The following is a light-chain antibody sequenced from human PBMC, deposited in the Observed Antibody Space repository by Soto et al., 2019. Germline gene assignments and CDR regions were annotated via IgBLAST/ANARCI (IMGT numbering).Light chain of an antibody. CDR1: QSLLHSNGYNY. Sequence: DIVMTQSPLSLPVTPGEPASISCRSSQSLLHSNGYNYLDWYLQKPGQSPQLLIYLGSNRASGVPERLSGSGSGTDFTLKISRVEAEDVGVYYCRQALQTPYTLGQGTKLEIK. J-gene: IGKJ2*01. CDR3: RQALQTPYT. V-gene: IGKV2-28*01. CDR2: LGS.